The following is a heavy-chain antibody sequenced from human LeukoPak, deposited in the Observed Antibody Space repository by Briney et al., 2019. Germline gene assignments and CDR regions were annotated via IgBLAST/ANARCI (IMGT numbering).Heavy chain of an antibody. D-gene: IGHD3-3*01. CDR2: INHSGST. CDR1: GGSFSGYY. CDR3: ARGQYYDFWSGYYREVGFDY. J-gene: IGHJ4*02. Sequence: SETLSLTCAVYGGSFSGYYWSWIRQPPGKGLEWIGEINHSGSTNYNPSLKSRVTISVDTSKNQFSLKLSSVTAADTAVYYCARGQYYDFWSGYYREVGFDYWGQGTLVTVSS. V-gene: IGHV4-34*01.